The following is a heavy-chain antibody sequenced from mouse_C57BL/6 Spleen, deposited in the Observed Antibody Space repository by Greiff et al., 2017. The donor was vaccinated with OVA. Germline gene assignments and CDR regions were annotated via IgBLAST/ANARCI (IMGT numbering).Heavy chain of an antibody. V-gene: IGHV7-3*01. CDR1: GFTFTDYY. CDR2: IRNKANGYTT. J-gene: IGHJ2*01. Sequence: EVKVEESGGGLVQPGGSLSLSCAASGFTFTDYYMSWVRQPPGKALEWLGFIRNKANGYTTEYSASVKGRFTISRDNSQSILYLQMNALRAEDSATYYCASYSNYFDYWGQGTTLTVSS. CDR3: ASYSNYFDY.